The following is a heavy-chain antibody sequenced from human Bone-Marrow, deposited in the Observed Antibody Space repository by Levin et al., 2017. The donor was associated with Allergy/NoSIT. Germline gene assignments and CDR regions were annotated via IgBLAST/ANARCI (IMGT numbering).Heavy chain of an antibody. Sequence: PGGSLRLSCAASGFTFNNYAMSWVRQAPGKGLEWVSTISATGGSTFYPDSVKGRFTISRDNSNYTLYLQMKGLRAEDTAVYYCASLYSSGWRAVDYWGQGTLVTVSS. CDR1: GFTFNNYA. J-gene: IGHJ4*02. D-gene: IGHD6-19*01. CDR2: ISATGGST. V-gene: IGHV3-23*01. CDR3: ASLYSSGWRAVDY.